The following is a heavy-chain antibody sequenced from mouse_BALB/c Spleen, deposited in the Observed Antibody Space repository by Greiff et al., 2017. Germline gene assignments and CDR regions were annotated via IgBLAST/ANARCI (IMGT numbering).Heavy chain of an antibody. J-gene: IGHJ2*01. CDR1: GYTFTDYA. CDR2: ISTYYGDA. V-gene: IGHV1S137*01. CDR3: ARQGVNYFDY. Sequence: VQLQQSGAELVRPGVSVKISCKGSGYTFTDYAMHWVKQSHAKSLEWIGVISTYYGDASYNQKFKGKATMTVDKSSSTAYMELARLTSEDSAIYYCARQGVNYFDYWGQGTTLTVSS.